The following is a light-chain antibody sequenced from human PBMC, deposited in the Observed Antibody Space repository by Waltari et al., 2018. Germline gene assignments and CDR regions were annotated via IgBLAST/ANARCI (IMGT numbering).Light chain of an antibody. CDR1: QAVSRSY. Sequence: EIVLTQSPGTLSLSPGEGASLSCRASQAVSRSYIAWYQQKPGQAPRLLIYGASSRAPGIPDRCSGSGSGTDFTLTISRLEPEDFAVYYCQLYGNSPRYSFGQGTRLEIK. V-gene: IGKV3-20*01. J-gene: IGKJ2*01. CDR3: QLYGNSPRYS. CDR2: GAS.